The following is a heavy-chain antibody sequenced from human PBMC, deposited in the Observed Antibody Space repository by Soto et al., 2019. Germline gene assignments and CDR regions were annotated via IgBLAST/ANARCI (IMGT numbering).Heavy chain of an antibody. Sequence: QVQLQESGPGLVKPSETLSLTCTVSGGSISSYYWSWIRQPPGKGLEWIGYIYYSGSTNYNPSLKSRVTISLDTSKNQFSLILSSVTAADTAVYYCARSHYYYGLDPWGQGTLVTVSS. CDR3: ARSHYYYGLDP. D-gene: IGHD3-22*01. J-gene: IGHJ5*02. CDR2: IYYSGST. CDR1: GGSISSYY. V-gene: IGHV4-59*01.